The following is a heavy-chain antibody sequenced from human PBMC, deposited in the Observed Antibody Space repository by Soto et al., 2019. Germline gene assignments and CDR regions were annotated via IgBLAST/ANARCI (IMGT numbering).Heavy chain of an antibody. D-gene: IGHD3-10*01. V-gene: IGHV1-2*04. Sequence: ASLKVSCKASGYTFTGYYMHWVRQAPGQGLEWMGWINPNSGGTNYAQKFQGWVTMTRDTSISTAYMELSRLRSDDTAVYYCARAAKRISYPGEGGDYYYYGMDVWGQGTTVTVSS. CDR3: ARAAKRISYPGEGGDYYYYGMDV. CDR1: GYTFTGYY. J-gene: IGHJ6*02. CDR2: INPNSGGT.